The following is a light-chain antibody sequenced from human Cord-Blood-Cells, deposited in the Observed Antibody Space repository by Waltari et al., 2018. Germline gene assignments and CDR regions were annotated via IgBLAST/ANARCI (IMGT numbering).Light chain of an antibody. CDR1: KLGDKY. V-gene: IGLV3-1*01. CDR2: QDS. CDR3: QAWDSSTVV. J-gene: IGLJ2*01. Sequence: SYELTQPPSVSVSPGQTASITCSGDKLGDKYACWYQQMPGQSPVLVIYQDSKRPSGIPGRFSGSNSGNTATLTISGTQAMDEADYYCQAWDSSTVVFGGGTKLTVL.